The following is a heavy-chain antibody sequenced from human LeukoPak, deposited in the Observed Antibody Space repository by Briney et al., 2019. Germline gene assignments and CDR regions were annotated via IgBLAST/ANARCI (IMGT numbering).Heavy chain of an antibody. D-gene: IGHD6-6*01. J-gene: IGHJ3*02. CDR3: ARDEYSGNAFDI. Sequence: GGSLRLSCTASGFTFGDHAMSWVRQAPGKGLEWVSSISSSSSYIYYADSVKGRFTISRDNAKNSLYLQMNSLRAEDTAVYYCARDEYSGNAFDIWGQGTMVTVSS. CDR2: ISSSSSYI. CDR1: GFTFGDHA. V-gene: IGHV3-21*01.